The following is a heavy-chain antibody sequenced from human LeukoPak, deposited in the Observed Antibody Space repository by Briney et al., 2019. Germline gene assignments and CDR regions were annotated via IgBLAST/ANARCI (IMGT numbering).Heavy chain of an antibody. CDR2: IYYSGST. CDR3: ARDLIRGVRDYYGSGSYYKNAFDI. CDR1: GGSISSGSYY. V-gene: IGHV4-39*07. J-gene: IGHJ3*02. D-gene: IGHD3-10*01. Sequence: PSETLSLTCTVSGGSISSGSYYWGWIRQPPGKGLEWIGSIYYSGSTSYNPSLKSRVTMSVDTSKNQFSLKLSSVTAADTAVYYCARDLIRGVRDYYGSGSYYKNAFDIWGQGTMVTVSS.